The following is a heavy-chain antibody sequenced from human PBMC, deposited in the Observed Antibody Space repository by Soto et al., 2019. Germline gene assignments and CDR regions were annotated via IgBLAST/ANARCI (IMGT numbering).Heavy chain of an antibody. Sequence: EVQLVESGGGLVKPGGSLRLSCAASGFTFSSYGMNWVRQAPGKGLEWVASITSTSNFMYYADSVRGRFTISRDNAKKSLSLQMNSLRADDTAVYFCARDAGHYDRARDWFDPWGQGTLVTVSS. CDR2: ITSTSNFM. V-gene: IGHV3-21*02. D-gene: IGHD3-22*01. CDR3: ARDAGHYDRARDWFDP. CDR1: GFTFSSYG. J-gene: IGHJ5*02.